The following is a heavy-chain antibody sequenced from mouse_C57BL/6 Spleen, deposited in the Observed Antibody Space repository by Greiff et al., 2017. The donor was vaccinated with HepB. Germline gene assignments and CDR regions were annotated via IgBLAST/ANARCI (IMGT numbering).Heavy chain of an antibody. V-gene: IGHV1-26*01. CDR2: INPNNGGT. J-gene: IGHJ2*01. CDR3: ARERGGTTVVRDY. D-gene: IGHD1-1*01. CDR1: GYTFTDYY. Sequence: VQLQQSGPELVKPGASVKISCKASGYTFTDYYMNWVKQSHGKSLEWIGDINPNNGGTSYNQKFKGKATLTVDKSSSTAYMELRSLTSEDSAVYYCARERGGTTVVRDYWGQGTTLTVSS.